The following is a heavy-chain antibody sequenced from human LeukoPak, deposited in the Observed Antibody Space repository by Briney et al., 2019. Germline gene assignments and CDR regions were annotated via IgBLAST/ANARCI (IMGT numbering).Heavy chain of an antibody. J-gene: IGHJ6*02. V-gene: IGHV1-46*01. D-gene: IGHD3-22*01. CDR1: GYTFTNYY. CDR3: ARVRLSYYYDSSNYYAEVDYYYYGMDV. Sequence: ASVKVSCKASGYTFTNYYLHWVRQAPGQGLEWMGIINPSGGSRSYAQRFQGRVTMTRDTSTSTVHMELSSLRSEDTAVYYCARVRLSYYYDSSNYYAEVDYYYYGMDVWGQGTTVTVSS. CDR2: INPSGGSR.